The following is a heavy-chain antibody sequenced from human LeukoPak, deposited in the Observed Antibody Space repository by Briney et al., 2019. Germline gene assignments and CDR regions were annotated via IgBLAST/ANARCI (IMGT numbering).Heavy chain of an antibody. V-gene: IGHV1-18*01. D-gene: IGHD6-19*01. CDR1: GYTFTSYG. Sequence: GASVKVSCEASGYTFTSYGISWVRQAPGQGLEWMGWISAYNGNTNYAQKLQGRVTMTTDTSTSTAYMELSRLRSDDTAVYYCARDWSGQWLDYYYYYYMDVWGKGTTVTISS. CDR2: ISAYNGNT. CDR3: ARDWSGQWLDYYYYYYMDV. J-gene: IGHJ6*03.